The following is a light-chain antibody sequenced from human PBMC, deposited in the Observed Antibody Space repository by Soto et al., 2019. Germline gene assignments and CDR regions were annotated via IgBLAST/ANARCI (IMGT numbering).Light chain of an antibody. Sequence: QSSLTHPASLSGSPGQSITISCTGTSSDVGGYNYVSWYQQHPGKAPKLMIYDVSNRPSGVSNRFSGSKSGNTASLTISGLQAEDEADYYCSSHTSSSTSYVFGTGTKVTAL. CDR3: SSHTSSSTSYV. CDR2: DVS. J-gene: IGLJ1*01. CDR1: SSDVGGYNY. V-gene: IGLV2-14*01.